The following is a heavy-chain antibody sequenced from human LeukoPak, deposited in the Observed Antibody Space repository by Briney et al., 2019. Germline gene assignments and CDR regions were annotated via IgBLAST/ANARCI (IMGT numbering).Heavy chain of an antibody. J-gene: IGHJ4*02. V-gene: IGHV3-30*02. CDR3: ARGFYYGSGSYYNGDY. D-gene: IGHD3-10*01. CDR1: GFTFSSYG. Sequence: GGSLRLSCAASGFTFSSYGMHWVRQAPGKGLEWVAFIRYDGSNKYYADSVKGRFTISRDNSKNTLYLQMNSLRAEDTAVYYCARGFYYGSGSYYNGDYWGQGTLVTVSS. CDR2: IRYDGSNK.